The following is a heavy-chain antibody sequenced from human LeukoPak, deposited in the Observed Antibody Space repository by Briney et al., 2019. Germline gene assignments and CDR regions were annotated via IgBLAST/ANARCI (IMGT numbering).Heavy chain of an antibody. D-gene: IGHD5-24*01. CDR3: ARDRGDGYILDAFDI. CDR1: GFTFSNAW. CDR2: ISSSSSYI. J-gene: IGHJ3*02. Sequence: PGGSLRLSCAASGFTFSNAWMSWVRQAPGKGLEWVSSISSSSSYIYYADSVKGRFTISRDNAKNSLYLQMNSLRAEDTAVYYCARDRGDGYILDAFDIWGQGTMVTVSS. V-gene: IGHV3-21*01.